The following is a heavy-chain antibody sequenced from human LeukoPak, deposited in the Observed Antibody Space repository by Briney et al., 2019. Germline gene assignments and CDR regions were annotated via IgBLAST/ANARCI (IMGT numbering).Heavy chain of an antibody. CDR1: GFTFSSYA. CDR3: ARSRDPFDY. J-gene: IGHJ4*02. CDR2: ISYDGSNK. V-gene: IGHV3-30-3*01. Sequence: GGSLRLSCAASGFTFSSYAMHWVRQAPGKGLEWVAVISYDGSNKYYADSVKGRFTIPRDNSKNTLYLQMNSLRAEDTAVYYCARSRDPFDYWGQGTLVTVSS.